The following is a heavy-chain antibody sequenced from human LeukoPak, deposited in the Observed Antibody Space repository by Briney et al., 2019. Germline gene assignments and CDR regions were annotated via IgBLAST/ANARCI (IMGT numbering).Heavy chain of an antibody. D-gene: IGHD5-18*01. Sequence: PGGSLRLSCTASGFTFGDYAMSWFRQAPGKGLEWVGFIRSKAYGGTTEYAASVKGRFTISRDDSKSIAYLQMNSLKTEDTAVYYCTRAYAADAIQLWLQGLGPYYFDYWGQGTLVTVSS. CDR3: TRAYAADAIQLWLQGLGPYYFDY. CDR2: IRSKAYGGTT. CDR1: GFTFGDYA. V-gene: IGHV3-49*03. J-gene: IGHJ4*02.